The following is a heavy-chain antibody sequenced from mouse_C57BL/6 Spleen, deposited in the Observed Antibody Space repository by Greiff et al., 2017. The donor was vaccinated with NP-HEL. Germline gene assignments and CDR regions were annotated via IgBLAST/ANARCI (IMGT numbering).Heavy chain of an antibody. CDR2: IYPGGGYT. D-gene: IGHD2-1*01. J-gene: IGHJ2*01. CDR3: ARWDGNFDY. Sequence: QVQLKQSGAELVRPGTSVKMSCKASGYTFTNYWIGWAKQRPGHGLEWIGDIYPGGGYTNYNEKFKGKATLTADKPSSTAYMQFSSLTSEDYAIYSCARWDGNFDYWGQGTTLTVSS. CDR1: GYTFTNYW. V-gene: IGHV1-63*01.